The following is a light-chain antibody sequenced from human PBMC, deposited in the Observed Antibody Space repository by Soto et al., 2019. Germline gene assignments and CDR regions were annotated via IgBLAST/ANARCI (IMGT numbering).Light chain of an antibody. CDR2: DVS. J-gene: IGLJ3*02. Sequence: QSALTQPASVSGSPGQSITVSCTGSSSDVGTYYSVSWYQQHPGKAPKLIIYDVSNRPSGVSNRFSGSKSGNTASLTISGLQTEDEADYYCGSYTSSSSWVFGGGTKVTVL. CDR3: GSYTSSSSWV. V-gene: IGLV2-14*03. CDR1: SSDVGTYYS.